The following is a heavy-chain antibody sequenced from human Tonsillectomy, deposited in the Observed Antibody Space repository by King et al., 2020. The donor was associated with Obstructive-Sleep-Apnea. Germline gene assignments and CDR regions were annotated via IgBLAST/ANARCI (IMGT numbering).Heavy chain of an antibody. D-gene: IGHD3-22*01. J-gene: IGHJ4*02. CDR1: GFTFSSSG. Sequence: VQLVESGGVLLQPGGSLRLSCAASGFTFSSSGMSWVCQAPGKGLDLVSAISSSVGSTYYSDSVKGRFTISRDKSKNTLYLQMNSLRAEDTAVYYCAKPLPWVQVDSSFGDYWGQGTLVIVSS. CDR3: AKPLPWVQVDSSFGDY. V-gene: IGHV3-23*04. CDR2: ISSSVGST.